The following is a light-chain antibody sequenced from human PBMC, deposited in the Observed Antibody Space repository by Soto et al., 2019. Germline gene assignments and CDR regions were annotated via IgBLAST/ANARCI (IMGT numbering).Light chain of an antibody. CDR2: EVS. CDR3: LSYAVTAYV. CDR1: SSDVGGYNY. Sequence: QSALTQPPSASGSPGQSVTISCAGTSSDVGGYNYVSWYQQYPGKVPKLMIYEVSERPSGVPDRFSGSKSGNTAFLTVSGLQAEEEADYYCLSYAVTAYVFGTGTKLTVL. V-gene: IGLV2-8*01. J-gene: IGLJ1*01.